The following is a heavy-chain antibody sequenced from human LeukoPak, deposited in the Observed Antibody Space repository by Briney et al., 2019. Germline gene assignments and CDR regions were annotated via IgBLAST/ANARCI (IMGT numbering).Heavy chain of an antibody. Sequence: PSETLSLTCTVSGGSISSYYWSWIRQPAGKGLEWIGRIYTSGSTNYNPSLKSRVTMSVDTSKNQFSLKLSSVTAADTAVYYCAREDFELGYCSSTSCWGRYYGMDVWGQGTTVTVSS. V-gene: IGHV4-4*07. CDR3: AREDFELGYCSSTSCWGRYYGMDV. CDR2: IYTSGST. D-gene: IGHD2-2*01. J-gene: IGHJ6*02. CDR1: GGSISSYY.